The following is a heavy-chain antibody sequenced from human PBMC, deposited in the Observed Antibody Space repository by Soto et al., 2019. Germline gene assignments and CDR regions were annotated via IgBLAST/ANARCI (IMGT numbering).Heavy chain of an antibody. CDR2: FYDNGST. CDR3: AASAPPATNYYYAMDV. Sequence: ETLSLTCTVSGGSVSSGSFYWSWIRRPPGKGLEWIGYFYDNGSTNYNPSLRSRVTMSVDTSKNQFSLKLSSVTAADTAVYYCAASAPPATNYYYAMDVWGQGTTVTVSS. D-gene: IGHD5-12*01. J-gene: IGHJ6*02. CDR1: GGSVSSGSFY. V-gene: IGHV4-61*01.